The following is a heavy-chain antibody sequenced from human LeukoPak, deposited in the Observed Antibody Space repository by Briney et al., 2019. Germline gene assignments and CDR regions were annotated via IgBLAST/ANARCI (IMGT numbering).Heavy chain of an antibody. CDR1: GGSISSGGYY. J-gene: IGHJ5*02. V-gene: IGHV4-31*03. CDR3: ARDRLSSWFDP. Sequence: SQTLSLTCTVSGGSISSGGYYWSWIRQHPGKGLEWIGYIYYSRSTYYNPSLKSRVTISVDTSKNQFSLKLSSVTAADTAVYYCARDRLSSWFDPWGQGTLVTVSS. D-gene: IGHD1-26*01. CDR2: IYYSRST.